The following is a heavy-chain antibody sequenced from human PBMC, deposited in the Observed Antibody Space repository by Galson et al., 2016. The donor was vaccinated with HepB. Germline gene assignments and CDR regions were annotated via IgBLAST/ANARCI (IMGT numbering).Heavy chain of an antibody. V-gene: IGHV3-7*04. CDR3: ARDSLWGRDY. CDR1: GFTFSGYW. CDR2: IKKDGSDK. Sequence: SLRLSCAASGFTFSGYWMSWVRQAPGKGLEWVANIKKDGSDKYYVDSVKGRFTISRDNAKNSLYLQMNSLRAEDTAVYYCARDSLWGRDYWGQGTLVTVSS. J-gene: IGHJ4*02. D-gene: IGHD3-10*01.